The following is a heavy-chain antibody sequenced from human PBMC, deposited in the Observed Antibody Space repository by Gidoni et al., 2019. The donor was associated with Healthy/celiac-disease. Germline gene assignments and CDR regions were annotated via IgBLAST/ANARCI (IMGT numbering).Heavy chain of an antibody. J-gene: IGHJ4*02. D-gene: IGHD3-9*01. CDR2: ISGSGGST. V-gene: IGHV3-23*01. CDR1: GFTFSSYA. Sequence: EVQLLESGGGLVQPGGSLRLSCAASGFTFSSYAMSWVRQAPGKGLEWVSAISGSGGSTYYADSVKGRFTISRDNSKNTLYLQMNSLRAEDTAVYYCAKLIPNYDILTGYYYFDYWGQGTLVTVSS. CDR3: AKLIPNYDILTGYYYFDY.